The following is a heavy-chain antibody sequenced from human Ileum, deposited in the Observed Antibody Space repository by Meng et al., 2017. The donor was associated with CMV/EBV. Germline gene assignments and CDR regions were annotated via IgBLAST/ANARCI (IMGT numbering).Heavy chain of an antibody. CDR2: ISSRGAT. V-gene: IGHV4-39*07. D-gene: IGHD3-3*01. J-gene: IGHJ4*02. Sequence: SETLSLTCNVSGELITSSRYFWGWIRQSPGKGLKWIGSISSRGATYYNPSLKSRVTLSLDTSKSQFSLKLKSVTAADTAVYYCASDFRNDIWSGPYYFDNWGQGTLVTVSS. CDR3: ASDFRNDIWSGPYYFDN. CDR1: GELITSSRYF.